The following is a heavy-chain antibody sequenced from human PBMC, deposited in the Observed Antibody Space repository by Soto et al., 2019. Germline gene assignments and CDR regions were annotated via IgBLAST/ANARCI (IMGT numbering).Heavy chain of an antibody. V-gene: IGHV1-18*01. D-gene: IGHD1-26*01. CDR3: AKDQSIVGATSWFDP. J-gene: IGHJ5*02. CDR1: GYTFTNYG. Sequence: ASVKVSCKASGYTFTNYGITWVRQAPGQGLEWMGWISAYNGDTHYTQRLQGRVTMTTDTSTSTAYMELRGLRSDDTAVYYCAKDQSIVGATSWFDPWGQGTLVTVSS. CDR2: ISAYNGDT.